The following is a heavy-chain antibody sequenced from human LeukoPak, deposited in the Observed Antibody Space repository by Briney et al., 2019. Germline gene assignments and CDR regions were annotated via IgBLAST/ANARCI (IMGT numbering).Heavy chain of an antibody. CDR3: ARDPSNTSGRNLFFDY. CDR1: GYTFIGYY. Sequence: ASVKVSCKASGYTFIGYYMHWVRQAPGQGLEWMGWINPNSGGTNYAQKFQGRVTLTTDTSTSTVFMELRNLNTDDTAVYYCARDPSNTSGRNLFFDYWGQGTLVTVSS. J-gene: IGHJ4*02. D-gene: IGHD6-19*01. V-gene: IGHV1-2*02. CDR2: INPNSGGT.